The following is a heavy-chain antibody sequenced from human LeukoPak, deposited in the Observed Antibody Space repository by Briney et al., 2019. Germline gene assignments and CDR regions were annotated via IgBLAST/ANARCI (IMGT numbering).Heavy chain of an antibody. V-gene: IGHV3-9*01. J-gene: IGHJ4*02. CDR2: ISWNSGSI. Sequence: PGRSLRLSCAASGFTFDDYAMHWVRQAPGKGLEWVSGISWNSGSIGYADSVKGRFTISRDNAKNSLYLQMNSLRTEDTALYYCGKDMVDSSGWYIDYWGQGTLVTVSS. D-gene: IGHD6-19*01. CDR1: GFTFDDYA. CDR3: GKDMVDSSGWYIDY.